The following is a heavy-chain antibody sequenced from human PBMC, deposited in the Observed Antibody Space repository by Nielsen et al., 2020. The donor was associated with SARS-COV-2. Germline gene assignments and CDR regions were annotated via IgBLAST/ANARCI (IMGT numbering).Heavy chain of an antibody. V-gene: IGHV4-39*01. CDR3: ARQEYYDSIGY. Sequence: SETLSLTCTVSGGSTSSSSYYWGWIRQPPGKGLEWIGSIYYSGSTYYNPSFKSRVTISVDTSKNQFSLKLSSVTAADTAVYYCARQEYYDSIGYWGQGTLVTVSS. D-gene: IGHD3-22*01. J-gene: IGHJ4*02. CDR2: IYYSGST. CDR1: GGSTSSSSYY.